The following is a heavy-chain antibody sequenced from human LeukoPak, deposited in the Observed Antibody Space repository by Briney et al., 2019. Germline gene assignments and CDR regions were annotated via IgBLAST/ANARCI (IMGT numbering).Heavy chain of an antibody. V-gene: IGHV3-7*01. J-gene: IGHJ4*02. CDR1: GFIFSNSW. D-gene: IGHD6-13*01. CDR2: INQDGSER. CDR3: ARASRGSPNNDY. Sequence: GGSLRLSCAASGFIFSNSWINWVRQAPGKGLEWVAIINQDGSERYYVDSVKGRFTISRDNVKNSVYLQMNSLRAEDTAVYYCARASRGSPNNDYRGQGTLVTVSS.